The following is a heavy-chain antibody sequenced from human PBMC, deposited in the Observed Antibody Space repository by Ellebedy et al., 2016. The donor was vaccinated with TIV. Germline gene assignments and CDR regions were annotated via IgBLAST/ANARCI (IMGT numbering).Heavy chain of an antibody. J-gene: IGHJ4*02. CDR2: IYYSGNT. D-gene: IGHD5-24*01. CDR3: ARGGDGYIHY. CDR1: GGSISSGDYY. V-gene: IGHV4-30-4*01. Sequence: MPSESLSLTCTVSGGSISSGDYYWSWIRQPPGKGREWIGSIYYSGNTYHNPSLQSRVTISVDTSKNQFSLKLSSVTAADTAVYYCARGGDGYIHYWGQGTLVTVSS.